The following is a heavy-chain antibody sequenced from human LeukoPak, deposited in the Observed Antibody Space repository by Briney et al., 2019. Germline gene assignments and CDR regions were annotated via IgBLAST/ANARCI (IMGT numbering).Heavy chain of an antibody. CDR3: ARHPGIAVADYYFDY. CDR1: GGTFSSYA. V-gene: IGHV1-69*05. J-gene: IGHJ4*02. CDR2: IIPIFGTA. D-gene: IGHD6-19*01. Sequence: SVKVSCKASGGTFSSYAIGWVRQAPGQGLEWMGRIIPIFGTANYAQKFQGRVTITTDESTSTAYMELSSLRSEDTAVYYCARHPGIAVADYYFDYWGQGTLVTVSS.